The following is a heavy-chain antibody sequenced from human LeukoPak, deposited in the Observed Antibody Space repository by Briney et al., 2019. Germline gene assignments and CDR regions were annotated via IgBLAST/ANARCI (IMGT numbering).Heavy chain of an antibody. CDR2: IYASGST. V-gene: IGHV4-4*07. Sequence: SETLSLTCSVSGGSISNYYWNWLRQPAGKGLEWIGRIYASGSTNYNPSLKSRVTISMDKSKNHFSLNLKSVTAANTAFYYCARDFYGDDGHHPFDYWGQGIQVTVSS. CDR3: ARDFYGDDGHHPFDY. J-gene: IGHJ4*02. CDR1: GGSISNYY. D-gene: IGHD2/OR15-2a*01.